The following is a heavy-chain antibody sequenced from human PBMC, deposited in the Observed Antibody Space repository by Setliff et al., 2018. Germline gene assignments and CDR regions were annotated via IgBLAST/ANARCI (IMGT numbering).Heavy chain of an antibody. Sequence: SETLSLTCTVSGGSISTYYWSWIRQSPGKRLEWVGYIYYSGSTNYNPSLKSRVTISIDTSKNQFSLKLSSVIAADTAVYYCARDLTGWGWFDPWGQGTLVTVSS. CDR2: IYYSGST. D-gene: IGHD3-9*01. CDR1: GGSISTYY. CDR3: ARDLTGWGWFDP. J-gene: IGHJ5*02. V-gene: IGHV4-59*01.